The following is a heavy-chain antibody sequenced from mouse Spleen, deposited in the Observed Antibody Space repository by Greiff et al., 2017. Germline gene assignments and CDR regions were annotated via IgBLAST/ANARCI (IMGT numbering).Heavy chain of an antibody. V-gene: IGHV2-2*01. CDR2: IWSGGNT. Sequence: QVQLQQSGPGLVQPSQSLSITCTVSGFSLTTYAVHWVRQSPGKGLEWLGVIWSGGNTDYNKTFISTLSIRKDNSKSQVFFKMNSLQADDTAIYYCARNGYYRYDEGMDYWGQGTSVTVSS. CDR1: GFSLTTYA. CDR3: ARNGYYRYDEGMDY. D-gene: IGHD2-14*01. J-gene: IGHJ4*01.